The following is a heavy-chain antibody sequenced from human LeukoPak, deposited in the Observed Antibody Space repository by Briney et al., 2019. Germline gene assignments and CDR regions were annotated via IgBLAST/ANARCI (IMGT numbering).Heavy chain of an antibody. CDR1: GYTFTSYG. Sequence: ASVKVSCKASGYTFTSYGISWVRQAPGQGLEWMGWISAYNGNTNYAQKLQGRVTMTTDTSTSTAYMELRSLRSDDTAVYYCATGRISAFHYYMDVWGKGTTVTVSS. D-gene: IGHD2-15*01. CDR2: ISAYNGNT. V-gene: IGHV1-18*01. CDR3: ATGRISAFHYYMDV. J-gene: IGHJ6*03.